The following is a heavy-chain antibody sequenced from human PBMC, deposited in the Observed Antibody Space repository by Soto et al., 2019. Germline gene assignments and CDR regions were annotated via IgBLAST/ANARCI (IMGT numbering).Heavy chain of an antibody. CDR3: ARDLLEWELLPPFDY. CDR1: GYTLTSYG. V-gene: IGHV1-18*04. D-gene: IGHD1-26*01. J-gene: IGHJ4*02. CDR2: ISAYNGNT. Sequence: QVQLVQSGAEVKKPGASVKVSCKASGYTLTSYGISWVRQAPGQGLEWMGWISAYNGNTNYAQKLQGRVTMTTDTSTSTAYMELRSLRSDDTAVYYCARDLLEWELLPPFDYWGQGTLVTVSS.